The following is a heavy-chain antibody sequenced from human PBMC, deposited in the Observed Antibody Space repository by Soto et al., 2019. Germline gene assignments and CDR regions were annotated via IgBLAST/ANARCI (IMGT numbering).Heavy chain of an antibody. CDR1: GFTFSTNG. D-gene: IGHD3-16*01. V-gene: IGHV3-30*18. CDR2: ISYDGRRK. CDR3: AKDRVESGLGEIDY. J-gene: IGHJ4*02. Sequence: QVQLVESGGGVVQPGRSLRLSCAASGFTFSTNGMHWVRQAPGKGLEWVAIISYDGRRKYYADSVKGRLTISRDNSKNTVYLEMSSLRVEDTAVYYCAKDRVESGLGEIDYWGQGTLVTVSS.